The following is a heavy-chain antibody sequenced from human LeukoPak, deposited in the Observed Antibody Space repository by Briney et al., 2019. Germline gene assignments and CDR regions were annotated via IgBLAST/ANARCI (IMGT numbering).Heavy chain of an antibody. CDR2: ISAYNGNT. CDR1: GYTFTSYG. Sequence: ASVKVSCKASGYTFTSYGISWVRQAPGQGLEWMGWISAYNGNTNYAQKLQGRVTMTTDTSTSTAYMELRSLRSDDTAVYYCARDHLYCSSTSCPSKPIDYWGQGTLVTVSS. J-gene: IGHJ4*02. D-gene: IGHD2-2*01. V-gene: IGHV1-18*01. CDR3: ARDHLYCSSTSCPSKPIDY.